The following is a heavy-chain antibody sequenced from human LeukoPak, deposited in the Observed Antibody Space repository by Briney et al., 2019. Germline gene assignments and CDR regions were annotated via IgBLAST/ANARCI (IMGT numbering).Heavy chain of an antibody. D-gene: IGHD6-6*01. CDR1: GGSISSSRDY. V-gene: IGHV4-39*01. CDR3: ARRDIAARLNWFDP. CDR2: IYYSGST. Sequence: SETLSLICTVSGGSISSSRDYWGWIRQPPGKGLEWIGNIYYSGSTYYNPSPKSRVTISLDTSKNQFSLKLSSVTAADTTVYYCARRDIAARLNWFDPWGQGTLVTVSS. J-gene: IGHJ5*02.